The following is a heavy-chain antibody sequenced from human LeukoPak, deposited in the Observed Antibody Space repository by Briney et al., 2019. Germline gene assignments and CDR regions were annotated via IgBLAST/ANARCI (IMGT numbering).Heavy chain of an antibody. J-gene: IGHJ4*02. V-gene: IGHV3-48*03. Sequence: PGGSLRLSCAASGFTFSGYEMNWVRQAPGKGLEWVSYISSSGSTIYYADSVKGRFTISRDNAKNSLYLQMNSLRAEDTALYYCARDRSLTTVTNFDYWGQGTLVTVSS. D-gene: IGHD4-17*01. CDR3: ARDRSLTTVTNFDY. CDR1: GFTFSGYE. CDR2: ISSSGSTI.